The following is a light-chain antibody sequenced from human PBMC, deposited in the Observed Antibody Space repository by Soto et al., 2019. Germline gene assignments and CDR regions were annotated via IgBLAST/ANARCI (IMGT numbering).Light chain of an antibody. CDR3: SSYTSSTTLDVV. J-gene: IGLJ2*01. V-gene: IGLV2-14*01. CDR2: EVT. CDR1: SSDVDGHNY. Sequence: QSVLTQPASVSGSPGQSITISCTGTSSDVDGHNYVSWYQQHPGTAPKLMIYEVTNRPSGVSNRFSGSKSGNTASLTISGLQAEDEADYYCSSYTSSTTLDVVFGGGTKLTVL.